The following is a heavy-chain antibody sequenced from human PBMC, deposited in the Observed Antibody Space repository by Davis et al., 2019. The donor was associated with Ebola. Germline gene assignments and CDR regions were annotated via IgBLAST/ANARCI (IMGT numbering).Heavy chain of an antibody. Sequence: GESLKISCAASGFTVSSNFMSWVRQAPGKGLEWVALIYSGGSTNYADSVKGRFTVSRHNSKNTLYLQMNSLRAEDTAGYYCAGTTVTKLSDYWGQGTQVTVSS. CDR1: GFTVSSNF. D-gene: IGHD4-17*01. V-gene: IGHV3-53*04. CDR2: IYSGGST. CDR3: AGTTVTKLSDY. J-gene: IGHJ4*02.